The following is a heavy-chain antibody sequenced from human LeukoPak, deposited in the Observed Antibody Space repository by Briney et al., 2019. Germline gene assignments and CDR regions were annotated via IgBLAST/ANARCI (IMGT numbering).Heavy chain of an antibody. Sequence: ASVKVSCTASGGTFSSYAISWVRQAPGQGLEWMGIINPSGGSTSYARKFQGRVTMTRDTSTSTVYMELSSLRSEDTAVYYCARPLRSRSFWFDPWGQGTLVTVSS. CDR2: INPSGGST. D-gene: IGHD6-13*01. CDR3: ARPLRSRSFWFDP. V-gene: IGHV1-46*01. J-gene: IGHJ5*02. CDR1: GGTFSSYA.